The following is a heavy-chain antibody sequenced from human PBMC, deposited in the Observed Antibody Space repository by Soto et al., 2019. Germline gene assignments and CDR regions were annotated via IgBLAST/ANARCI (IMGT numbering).Heavy chain of an antibody. CDR3: ARTYVPGIAGFDP. D-gene: IGHD1-1*01. V-gene: IGHV3-74*01. J-gene: IGHJ5*02. CDR2: MSGDGKTI. Sequence: PGGPLRLSCAASGFTFSNYFMHWVRQVPGEGLVWVSRMSGDGKTISYADSVKGRFTISRDNAKNTLYLQMNSLRVEDTAVYYCARTYVPGIAGFDPWGQGTLVTVSS. CDR1: GFTFSNYF.